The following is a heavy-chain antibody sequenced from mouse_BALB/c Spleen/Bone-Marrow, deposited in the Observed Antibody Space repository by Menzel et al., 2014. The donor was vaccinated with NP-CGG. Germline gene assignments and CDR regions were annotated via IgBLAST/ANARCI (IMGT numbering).Heavy chain of an antibody. Sequence: EVQLQQSGPELVKPGASVKISCKTSGYTFTDYTIHWVKQSPGKSLEWIGNINPNIGGTTYNQKFKGKATLTLDKSSRTAYMEPRSLTSEDSAVYYCARGRFAYWGQGTLVTVSA. CDR2: INPNIGGT. V-gene: IGHV1-22*01. CDR3: ARGRFAY. CDR1: GYTFTDYT. J-gene: IGHJ3*01.